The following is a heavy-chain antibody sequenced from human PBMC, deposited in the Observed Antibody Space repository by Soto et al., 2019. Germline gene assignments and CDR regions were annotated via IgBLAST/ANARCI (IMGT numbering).Heavy chain of an antibody. CDR1: GFTFSSYA. CDR2: ISYDGSNK. V-gene: IGHV3-30*14. J-gene: IGHJ4*02. Sequence: GGSLRLSCAASGFTFSSYAMHWVRQAPGKELEWVAVISYDGSNKYYADSVKGRFTISRDNSKNTLYLQMNSLRAEDTAVYYCARVWDRDYFDYWGQGTLVTVSS. CDR3: ARVWDRDYFDY. D-gene: IGHD3-16*01.